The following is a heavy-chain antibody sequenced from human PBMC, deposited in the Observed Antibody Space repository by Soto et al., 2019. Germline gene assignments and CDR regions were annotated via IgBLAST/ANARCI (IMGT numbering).Heavy chain of an antibody. CDR1: VGTFSSYA. D-gene: IGHD3-3*01. V-gene: IGHV1-69*13. Sequence: SVKVSCKASVGTFSSYAISWVRQAPGQGLEWMGGIIPIFGTANYAQKFQGRVTITADASTSTAYMWLSSARCADTAAYYCARAIGREATIFGVVTNYFDYWGQGTLVTVSS. CDR3: ARAIGREATIFGVVTNYFDY. J-gene: IGHJ4*02. CDR2: IIPIFGTA.